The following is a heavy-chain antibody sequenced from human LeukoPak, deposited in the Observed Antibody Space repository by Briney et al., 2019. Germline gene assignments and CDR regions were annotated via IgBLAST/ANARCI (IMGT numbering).Heavy chain of an antibody. V-gene: IGHV3-30*18. D-gene: IGHD1-26*01. J-gene: IGHJ3*02. CDR2: ISYDGSNK. CDR3: AKELEGAIYAFDI. CDR1: GFTFSSYG. Sequence: PGGSLRLSCAASGFTFSSYGMHWVRQAPGKGLEWVAVISYDGSNKYYADSVKGRFTISRDNSKNTLYLQMNSLRAEDTAVYYCAKELEGAIYAFDIWGQGTMVTVSS.